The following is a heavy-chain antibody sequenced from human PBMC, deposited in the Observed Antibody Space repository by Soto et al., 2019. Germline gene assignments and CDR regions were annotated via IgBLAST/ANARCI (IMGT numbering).Heavy chain of an antibody. V-gene: IGHV3-30*18. Sequence: QVQLVESGGGVVQPGRSLRLSCAASGFTFSSYGMHWVRQAPGKGLEWVAGISYDGSNKYYADSVKGRFTISRDNSKNTLYLQMNSLRAEDTAVYYCAKDPGVVVVPAASSSSEYWGQGTLGTVSS. CDR1: GFTFSSYG. CDR2: ISYDGSNK. J-gene: IGHJ4*02. D-gene: IGHD2-2*01. CDR3: AKDPGVVVVPAASSSSEY.